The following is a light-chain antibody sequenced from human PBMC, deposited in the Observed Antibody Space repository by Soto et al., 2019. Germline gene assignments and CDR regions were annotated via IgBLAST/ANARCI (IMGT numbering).Light chain of an antibody. CDR1: QSVSSKY. CDR3: QHSGSSPPIT. Sequence: DIVLTQSPGTLSLSPGERATLSCRASQSVSSKYLAWYQQKPGQAPRFLIYAASSRATGIPDKFSGSGSGTDFTLTISRLEPQAFAVYYCQHSGSSPPITFGQGTRLQIK. J-gene: IGKJ5*01. V-gene: IGKV3-20*01. CDR2: AAS.